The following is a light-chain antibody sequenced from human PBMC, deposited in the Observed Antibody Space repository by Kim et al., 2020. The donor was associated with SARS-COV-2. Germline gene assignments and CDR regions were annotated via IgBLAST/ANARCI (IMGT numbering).Light chain of an antibody. J-gene: IGKJ4*01. V-gene: IGKV3-11*01. CDR2: GAS. CDR3: QQRSNWPPLT. Sequence: PPGKRATLSCRASQSVSSYLAWYQQKPGQAPRLLIYGASNRATGIPDRFSGSGSGTDFTLTINSLEPEDFAVYYCQQRSNWPPLTFGGGTKVDIK. CDR1: QSVSSY.